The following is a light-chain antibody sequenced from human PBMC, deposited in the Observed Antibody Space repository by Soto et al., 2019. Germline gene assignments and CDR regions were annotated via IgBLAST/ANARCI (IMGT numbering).Light chain of an antibody. CDR3: SSYTSSSTQV. J-gene: IGLJ1*01. CDR2: DVS. V-gene: IGLV2-14*01. CDR1: SSYVGGYNY. Sequence: QSALTQPASVSGSPGQSITISCTGTSSYVGGYNYVSWYQQHPGKAPKLMIYDVSNRPPGVSNRFSGSKSGNTASLTISGLQAEDEADYYCSSYTSSSTQVFGTGTKVTVL.